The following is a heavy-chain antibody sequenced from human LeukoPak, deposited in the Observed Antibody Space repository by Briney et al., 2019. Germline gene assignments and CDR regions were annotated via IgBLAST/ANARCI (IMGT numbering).Heavy chain of an antibody. J-gene: IGHJ3*02. CDR2: INNSGDRT. CDR3: AKDHMRPRIVGPTRSAFDI. V-gene: IGHV3-23*01. Sequence: GGSLRLSCTDSGFTFSNYWMSWVRQAPGKGLEWVSGINNSGDRTYYADSVKGRFTISRDNSKNIVYLQMKSLRAEDTAVYYCAKDHMRPRIVGPTRSAFDIWGQGTMVTVSS. CDR1: GFTFSNYW. D-gene: IGHD1-26*01.